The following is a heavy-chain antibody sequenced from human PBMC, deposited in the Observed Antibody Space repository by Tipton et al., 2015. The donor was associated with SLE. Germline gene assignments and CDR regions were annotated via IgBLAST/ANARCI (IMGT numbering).Heavy chain of an antibody. CDR1: GGSFSGYY. Sequence: TLSLTCAVYGGSFSGYYWSWIRQPPGKGLEWIGEINHSGSTNYNPSLKSRVTISVDTSKNQFSLKLSSVTAADTAVYYCARLSYGSGCVWGQGTLVTVSS. J-gene: IGHJ4*02. CDR3: ARLSYGSGCV. V-gene: IGHV4-34*01. CDR2: INHSGST. D-gene: IGHD3-10*01.